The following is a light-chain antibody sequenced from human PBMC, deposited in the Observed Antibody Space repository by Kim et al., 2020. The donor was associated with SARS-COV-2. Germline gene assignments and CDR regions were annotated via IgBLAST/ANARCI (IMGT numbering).Light chain of an antibody. CDR1: QSVSSSY. CDR3: QQYGGSPFT. J-gene: IGKJ4*01. V-gene: IGKV3-20*01. Sequence: ENVLTQSPGTLSLSPGERATLSCRDSQSVSSSYLAWYQQKPGQAPRLLIYDASSRATGITDRFSGSGSGTAFTLTISRLESGDFAVSYRQQYGGSPFTFGGGTQVDIK. CDR2: DAS.